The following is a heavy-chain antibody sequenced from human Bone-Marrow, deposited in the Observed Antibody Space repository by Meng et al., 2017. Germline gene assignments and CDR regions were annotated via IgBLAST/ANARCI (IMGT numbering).Heavy chain of an antibody. CDR1: GGSIRSSNW. V-gene: IGHV4-4*02. Sequence: LRWAGTGLVKPSGPRSLTCPVSGGSIRSSNWWGWVRQPPGKGLEWIGEIYHSGSTNYNPSLKSRVTISVDKSKNQFSLKLSSVTAADTAVYYCARGYSSSWYPLAPFDYWGQGTLVTVSS. J-gene: IGHJ4*02. CDR3: ARGYSSSWYPLAPFDY. D-gene: IGHD6-13*01. CDR2: IYHSGST.